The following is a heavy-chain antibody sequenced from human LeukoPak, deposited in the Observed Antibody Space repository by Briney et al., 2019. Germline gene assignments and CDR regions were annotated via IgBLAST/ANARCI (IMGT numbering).Heavy chain of an antibody. V-gene: IGHV1-2*02. CDR3: AIDRDSHSQYYYYYYMDV. D-gene: IGHD3-22*01. CDR2: INPNSGGT. Sequence: ASVKVSCKASGYTFTGYYMHWVRQAPGQGLEWMGWINPNSGGTNYAQKFQGRVTMTRDTSISTAYMELSRLRSDDTAVYYCAIDRDSHSQYYYYYYMDVWGKGTTVTVSS. CDR1: GYTFTGYY. J-gene: IGHJ6*03.